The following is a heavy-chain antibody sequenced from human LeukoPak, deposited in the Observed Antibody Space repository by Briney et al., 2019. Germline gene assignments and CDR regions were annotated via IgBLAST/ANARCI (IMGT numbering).Heavy chain of an antibody. V-gene: IGHV1-18*01. J-gene: IGHJ2*01. CDR1: GYTFTTHG. CDR2: ISAHNGNT. Sequence: ASVKVSCKASGYTFTTHGIAWVRQAPGQRLEWMGWISAHNGNTNYAQSLQGRVTMTTDTSTNTAYMELRSLRSDDTAVYYCARDGYFDIWGRGTLVTVSS. CDR3: ARDGYFDI.